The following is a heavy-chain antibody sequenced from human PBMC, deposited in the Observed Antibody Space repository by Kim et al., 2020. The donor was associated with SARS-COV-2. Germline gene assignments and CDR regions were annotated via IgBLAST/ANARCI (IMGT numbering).Heavy chain of an antibody. V-gene: IGHV4-59*01. D-gene: IGHD3-22*01. J-gene: IGHJ6*02. Sequence: SETLSLTCTVSGGSIRSYYWTWIRQSPGKGLEWIGYIYNSGTTNYNPSLEGRVTISVDTSKNQFSLKLSSVTAADTAVYYCASTYYYDGSAYYQHYGMDVWGQGTTVTVSS. CDR3: ASTYYYDGSAYYQHYGMDV. CDR1: GGSIRSYY. CDR2: IYNSGTT.